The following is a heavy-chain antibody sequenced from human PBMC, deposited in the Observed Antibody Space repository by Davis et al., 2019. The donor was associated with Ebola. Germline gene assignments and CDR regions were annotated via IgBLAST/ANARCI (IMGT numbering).Heavy chain of an antibody. CDR3: ARVQTAGTFDY. CDR2: ISTTSTII. J-gene: IGHJ4*02. V-gene: IGHV3-11*01. CDR1: GFTFWYYY. D-gene: IGHD6-13*01. Sequence: GESLKISCAASGFTFWYYYMTWIRQAPGKVLEWVSYISTTSTIIYYADSMKGRFTISRDNTKNSLYLQVDSLRAEDTAVYYCARVQTAGTFDYWGRGTLVTVSS.